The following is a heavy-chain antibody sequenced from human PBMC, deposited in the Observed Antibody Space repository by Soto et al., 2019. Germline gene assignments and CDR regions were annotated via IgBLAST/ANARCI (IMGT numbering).Heavy chain of an antibody. CDR3: ARDLALAGNY. J-gene: IGHJ4*02. D-gene: IGHD6-19*01. Sequence: GGSLRLSCAASEFTFANAWISWVRQTQEKGLEWVSSISSTSSYTHYSDSVKGRFTISRDNANNSLFLQMNSLRAEDTATYYCARDLALAGNYWGQGVLVTVSS. CDR1: EFTFANAW. CDR2: ISSTSSYT. V-gene: IGHV3-21*01.